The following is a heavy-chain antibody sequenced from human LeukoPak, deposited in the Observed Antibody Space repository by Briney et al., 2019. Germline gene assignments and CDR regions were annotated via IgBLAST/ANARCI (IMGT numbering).Heavy chain of an antibody. CDR2: ISSSGGST. J-gene: IGHJ4*02. Sequence: GGSLRLSCAASGFTFSSYAMSWVRQAPGKGLEWVSTISSSGGSTYYADSVKGRFTISRDNSENTVYLQMNSLRAEDTALYYSAKLNYYGSYWGQGTLVTVSS. CDR1: GFTFSSYA. CDR3: AKLNYYGSY. V-gene: IGHV3-23*01. D-gene: IGHD3-10*01.